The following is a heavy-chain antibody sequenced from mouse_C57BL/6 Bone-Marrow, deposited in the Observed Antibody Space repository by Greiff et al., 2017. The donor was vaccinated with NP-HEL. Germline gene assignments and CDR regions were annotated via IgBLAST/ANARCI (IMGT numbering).Heavy chain of an antibody. CDR2: IDPAHGDT. J-gene: IGHJ3*01. Sequence: VQLQQSGAELVRPGASVKLSCTASGFNIKDDYMHWVKQRPEQGLEWIGWIDPAHGDTEYASKFQGKATITADTSSNTAYLQLSSLTSEDTAVYYCTTTAFAYWGQGTLVTVSA. CDR1: GFNIKDDY. CDR3: TTTAFAY. V-gene: IGHV14-4*01.